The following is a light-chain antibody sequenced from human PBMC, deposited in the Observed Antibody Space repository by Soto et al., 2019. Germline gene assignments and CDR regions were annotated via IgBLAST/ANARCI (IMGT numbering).Light chain of an antibody. J-gene: IGKJ4*01. CDR1: QSISSY. V-gene: IGKV1-39*01. CDR3: QQSYSIPFT. Sequence: DIQMTQSPSSMSASVGDRVTITCGASQSISSYLNWYQQKPGKAPKLLIYAASSLQSGVPSRFSGGGSGTDVTLTISSLKTEDFATYYCQQSYSIPFTFGGGTKVDIK. CDR2: AAS.